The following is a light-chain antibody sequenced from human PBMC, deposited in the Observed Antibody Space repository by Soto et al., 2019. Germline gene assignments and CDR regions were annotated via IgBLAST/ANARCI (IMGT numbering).Light chain of an antibody. CDR1: SSDVGGYNY. V-gene: IGLV2-14*01. CDR3: SSYTSSSARVV. CDR2: EVS. J-gene: IGLJ2*01. Sequence: QSALTQPASVSGSPGQSITISCTGTSSDVGGYNYVSWYQQQPGKAPKLMIYEVSNRLSGVSNRFSGSKSGNTASLTISGLQAGDEADYYCSSYTSSSARVVFGGGTKLTV.